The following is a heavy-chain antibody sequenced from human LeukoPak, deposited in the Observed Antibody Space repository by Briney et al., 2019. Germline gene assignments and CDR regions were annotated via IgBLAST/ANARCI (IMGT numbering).Heavy chain of an antibody. CDR1: GFTFSSYA. CDR3: ARVMWELPGSLDV. D-gene: IGHD1-26*01. J-gene: IGHJ6*04. V-gene: IGHV3-64*01. CDR2: ISSNGGST. Sequence: GGSLRLSCAASGFTFSSYAMHWVRQAPGKGLEYVSAISSNGGSTYYANSVKGRFTISRDNSKNTLYLQMGSLRAEDMAVYYCARVMWELPGSLDVWGKGTTVTVSS.